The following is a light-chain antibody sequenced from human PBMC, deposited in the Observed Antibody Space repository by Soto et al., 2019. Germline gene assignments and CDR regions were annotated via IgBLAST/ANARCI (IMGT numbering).Light chain of an antibody. CDR1: QSVLYSSNNKNY. V-gene: IGKV4-1*01. CDR2: WAS. CDR3: QQYYSTPRT. Sequence: DIVMTQSPDSLAVSLGERATINCKSSQSVLYSSNNKNYLAWYQQKPGQPPKLLIYWASTRESGVPDRFSGSGSGTDFPLTISSLQAEDVAVYCCQQYYSTPRTFGQGTKLEIK. J-gene: IGKJ2*02.